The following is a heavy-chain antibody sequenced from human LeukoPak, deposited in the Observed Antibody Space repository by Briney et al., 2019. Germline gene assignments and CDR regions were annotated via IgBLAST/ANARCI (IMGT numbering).Heavy chain of an antibody. Sequence: ASVKVSCKASGYTFTSYGISWVRQAPGQGLEWMGWISAYNGNTNYAQKLQGRVTMTTDTSTSTACMELRSLRSDDTAVYYCVSFTNGVYLNWGQGTLVTVSS. D-gene: IGHD2-8*01. CDR2: ISAYNGNT. CDR3: VSFTNGVYLN. CDR1: GYTFTSYG. V-gene: IGHV1-18*01. J-gene: IGHJ4*02.